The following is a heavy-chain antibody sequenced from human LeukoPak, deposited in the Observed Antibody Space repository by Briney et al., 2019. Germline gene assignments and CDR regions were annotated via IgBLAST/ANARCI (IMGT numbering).Heavy chain of an antibody. CDR2: ISSSGSTI. CDR1: GFTFSSYE. Sequence: GGSLRLPCAASGFTFSSYEMNWVRQAPGKGLEWVSYISSSGSTIYYADSVKGRFTISRDNAKNSLYLQMNSLRAEDTAVYYCARGSMVLWYFDYWGQGTLVTVSS. CDR3: ARGSMVLWYFDY. J-gene: IGHJ4*02. V-gene: IGHV3-48*03. D-gene: IGHD2/OR15-2a*01.